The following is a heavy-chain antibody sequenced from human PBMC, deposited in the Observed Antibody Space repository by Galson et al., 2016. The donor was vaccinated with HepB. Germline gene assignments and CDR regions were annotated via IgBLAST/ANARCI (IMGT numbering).Heavy chain of an antibody. CDR1: GFTFNNAW. D-gene: IGHD2-2*01. CDR2: IKSNTDGGTT. CDR3: TRCRTSCSTFDY. V-gene: IGHV3-15*01. Sequence: SLRLSCAVSGFTFNNAWMSWVRQAPGKGLEWVGRIKSNTDGGTTDYAAPVKGRFTISRDDSKKTLYLQMNSLKAEDTAVYYCTRCRTSCSTFDYWGQGTLVTVSS. J-gene: IGHJ4*02.